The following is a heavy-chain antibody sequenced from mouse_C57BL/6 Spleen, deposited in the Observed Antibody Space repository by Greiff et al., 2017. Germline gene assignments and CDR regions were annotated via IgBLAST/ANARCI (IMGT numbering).Heavy chain of an antibody. Sequence: VKLQESGGGLVKPGGSLKLSCAASGFTFSDYGMHWVRQAPEKGLEWVAYISSGSSTIYYADTVKGRFTISRDNAKNTLFLQMTSLRSEDTAMYYCARPGFYYSNWFAYWGQGTLVTVSA. CDR3: ARPGFYYSNWFAY. J-gene: IGHJ3*01. D-gene: IGHD2-5*01. CDR1: GFTFSDYG. V-gene: IGHV5-17*01. CDR2: ISSGSSTI.